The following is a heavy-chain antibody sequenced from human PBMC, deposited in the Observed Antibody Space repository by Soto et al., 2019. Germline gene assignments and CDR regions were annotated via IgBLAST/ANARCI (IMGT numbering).Heavy chain of an antibody. J-gene: IGHJ3*02. CDR3: ARSYRAHDAFDI. Sequence: QVQLQESGPGLVKPSETLSLTCSVSGGSISGYYWSWIRQPPGKGLAWIGYIYYSGSTNYNPSLKPRVTISVDTSKNQFSLKLSSVTAADTAVYYCARSYRAHDAFDIWGQGTMVTVSS. D-gene: IGHD1-26*01. CDR1: GGSISGYY. V-gene: IGHV4-59*01. CDR2: IYYSGST.